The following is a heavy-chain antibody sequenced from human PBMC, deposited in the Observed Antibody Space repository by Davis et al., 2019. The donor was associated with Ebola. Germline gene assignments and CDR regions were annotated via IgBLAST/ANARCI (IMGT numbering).Heavy chain of an antibody. V-gene: IGHV3-23*01. J-gene: IGHJ4*02. CDR2: MTGSGYIT. CDR3: AKVYWSDYPNYFDY. CDR1: GFTFSSYA. Sequence: GESLKISCAASGFTFSSYAMSWLRLAPGKGLEWVPLMTGSGYITYYADSVKGRFTISRDNSKNTLYLQMNSLGAEDTAVYYCAKVYWSDYPNYFDYWGQGTLVTVSS. D-gene: IGHD3-3*01.